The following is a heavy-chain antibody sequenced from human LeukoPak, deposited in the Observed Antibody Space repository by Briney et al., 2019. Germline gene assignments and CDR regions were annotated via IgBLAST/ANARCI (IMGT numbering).Heavy chain of an antibody. CDR1: GGSISDTTYL. V-gene: IGHV4-39*07. J-gene: IGHJ3*02. Sequence: SETLSLTCSLSGGSISDTTYLWGWIRQPPGKGLEWIGSINYSGGPYYNPSLKSRVTVSVDTSKNLFSLKLTSVTAADTAVYYCARDGGIVVIAATPGSGFDIWGPGTMVTVSS. CDR3: ARDGGIVVIAATPGSGFDI. CDR2: INYSGGP. D-gene: IGHD2-15*01.